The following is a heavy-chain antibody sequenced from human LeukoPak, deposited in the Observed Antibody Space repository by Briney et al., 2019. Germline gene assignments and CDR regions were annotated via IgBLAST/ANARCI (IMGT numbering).Heavy chain of an antibody. CDR3: ARGMFIYDSSGCDAFDI. J-gene: IGHJ3*02. V-gene: IGHV3-21*01. CDR2: ISSSSSYI. D-gene: IGHD3-22*01. Sequence: TTGGSLRLSCAASGFTFSSYSMNWVRQAPGKGLEWVSSISSSSSYIYYADSVKGRFTISRDNAKNSLYLQMNSLRAEDTAVYYCARGMFIYDSSGCDAFDIWGQGTMVTVSS. CDR1: GFTFSSYS.